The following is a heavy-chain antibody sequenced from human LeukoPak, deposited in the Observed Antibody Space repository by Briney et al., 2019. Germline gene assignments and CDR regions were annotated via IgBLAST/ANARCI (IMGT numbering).Heavy chain of an antibody. CDR3: ARADYSSTWSHDYYYMDV. J-gene: IGHJ6*03. V-gene: IGHV4-38-2*02. Sequence: SETLSLTCTVSGYSISSGYYWGWTRQPPGKGLEWIGSIYHSGSTYYNPSLKSRVTISVDTSKNQFSLKLSSVTAADTAVYYCARADYSSTWSHDYYYMDVWGKGTTVTVSS. CDR2: IYHSGST. CDR1: GYSISSGYY. D-gene: IGHD6-13*01.